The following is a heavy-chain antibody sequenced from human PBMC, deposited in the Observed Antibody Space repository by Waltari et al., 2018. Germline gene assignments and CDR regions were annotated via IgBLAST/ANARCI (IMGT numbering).Heavy chain of an antibody. CDR1: GASISDSD. Sequence: QVQLQESGPGLVKPSETLSLTCTVSGASISDSDWSWIRRPPGKGLEWIGFIDDIGGTSYHPSLRSRVTMSIDTSKNQFALKLNSVTAADTAVYYWVRHVSVDLDTTGYYDWCDPWGQGTLVTVSS. V-gene: IGHV4-59*08. D-gene: IGHD3-22*01. J-gene: IGHJ5*02. CDR3: VRHVSVDLDTTGYYDWCDP. CDR2: IDDIGGT.